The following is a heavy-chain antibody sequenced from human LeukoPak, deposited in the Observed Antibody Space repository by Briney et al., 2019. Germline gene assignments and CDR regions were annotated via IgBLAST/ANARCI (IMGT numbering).Heavy chain of an antibody. CDR3: AKASGYYYGSGSYSPDY. CDR2: ISYDGSNK. V-gene: IGHV3-30*18. CDR1: GFTFSSYW. D-gene: IGHD3-10*01. Sequence: GGSLRLSCAASGFTFSSYWMHWVRQAPGKGLEWVAVISYDGSNKYYADSVKGRFTISRYNSKNTLYLQMNSLRAEDTAVYYCAKASGYYYGSGSYSPDYWGQGTLVTVPS. J-gene: IGHJ4*02.